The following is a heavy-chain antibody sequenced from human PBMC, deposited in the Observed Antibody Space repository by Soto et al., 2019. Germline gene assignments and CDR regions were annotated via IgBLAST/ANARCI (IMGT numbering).Heavy chain of an antibody. Sequence: PSVTLSLTCTASGGSIDSDDYNWTWIRQPPGKGLEWIGYISNTGITESNPSLKSRVTISIDPPKNHFSVKMTSVTAADTAVYYCASRDPAEVRHPFDIWGQGAMVTVSS. J-gene: IGHJ3*02. CDR2: ISNTGIT. CDR3: ASRDPAEVRHPFDI. V-gene: IGHV4-61*03. D-gene: IGHD2-2*01. CDR1: GGSIDSDDYN.